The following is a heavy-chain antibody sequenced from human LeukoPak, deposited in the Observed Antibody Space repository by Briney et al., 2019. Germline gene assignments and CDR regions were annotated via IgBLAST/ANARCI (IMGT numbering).Heavy chain of an antibody. CDR2: IKSKTDGGTT. V-gene: IGHV3-15*01. CDR1: GFTFTNFV. CDR3: TTDPAYLDYFDY. Sequence: GGSLRLSCAASGFTFTNFVMTWVRQAPGKGLEWVGRIKSKTDGGTTDYAAPVKGRFTISRDDSKNTLYLQMNSLKTEDTAVYYCTTDPAYLDYFDYWGQGTLVTVSS. J-gene: IGHJ4*02.